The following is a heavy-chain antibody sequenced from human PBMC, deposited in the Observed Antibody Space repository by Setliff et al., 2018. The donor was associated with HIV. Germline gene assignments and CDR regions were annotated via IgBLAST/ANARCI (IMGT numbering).Heavy chain of an antibody. V-gene: IGHV4-34*01. CDR3: ARGQHVFPAPHYMDV. D-gene: IGHD2-2*01. CDR1: GGSFSDFY. J-gene: IGHJ6*03. Sequence: SETLSLSCVVYGGSFSDFYWVWVRQPPSKGLEWIGEITHRGSTTYNPTLQSRVAISVDTSRRQFTLKLGSVTAADTAVYYCARGQHVFPAPHYMDVWDKGTTVTVSS. CDR2: ITHRGST.